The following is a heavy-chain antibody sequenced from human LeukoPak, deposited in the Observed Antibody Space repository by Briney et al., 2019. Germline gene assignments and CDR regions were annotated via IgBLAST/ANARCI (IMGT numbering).Heavy chain of an antibody. CDR1: GGSISSSSYY. CDR3: ARDPHYYDSSGNYYYYYMDV. J-gene: IGHJ6*03. D-gene: IGHD3-22*01. Sequence: SETLSLTCTVSGGSISSSSYYWGWIRQPPGKGLEWIGSIYYSGSTYYNPSLKSRVTISVDTSKNQFSLKLSSVTAADTAVYYCARDPHYYDSSGNYYYYYMDVWGKGTTVTVSS. V-gene: IGHV4-39*07. CDR2: IYYSGST.